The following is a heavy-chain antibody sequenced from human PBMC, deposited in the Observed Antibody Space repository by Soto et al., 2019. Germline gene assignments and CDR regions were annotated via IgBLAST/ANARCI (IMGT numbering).Heavy chain of an antibody. J-gene: IGHJ5*02. CDR1: GASITTYY. CDR2: ISYSGST. V-gene: IGHV4-59*01. D-gene: IGHD3-10*01. Sequence: SETLSLTCSVSGASITTYYWSWIRQPPGKGLEWIGSISYSGSTKYNPSLESRVMISLDTSKNQFSLRLTSVTAADTALYYCARGWDSSGLFDPWGQGALATVSS. CDR3: ARGWDSSGLFDP.